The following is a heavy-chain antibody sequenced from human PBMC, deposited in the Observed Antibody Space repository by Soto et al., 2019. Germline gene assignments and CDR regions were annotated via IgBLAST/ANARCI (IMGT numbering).Heavy chain of an antibody. Sequence: SLRLSCAASGFTFSNYGIHWVRQAPGKGLEWVAVIWYDGSYKYYADSVKGRFTISRDNSRNTLFLQMNSLRAEDTAVYYCARDLAGKGLDYWGQGTLVTVSS. V-gene: IGHV3-33*01. CDR3: ARDLAGKGLDY. CDR1: GFTFSNYG. CDR2: IWYDGSYK. J-gene: IGHJ4*02. D-gene: IGHD3-10*01.